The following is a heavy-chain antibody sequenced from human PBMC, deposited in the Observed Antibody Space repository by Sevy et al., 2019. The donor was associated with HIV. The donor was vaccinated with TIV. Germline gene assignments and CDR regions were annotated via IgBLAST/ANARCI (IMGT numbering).Heavy chain of an antibody. CDR1: GFTFSTYT. J-gene: IGHJ4*02. CDR2: ISSSGTI. Sequence: GGSLRLSCAASGFTFSTYTMNWVRQAPGKGLEWVSYISSSGTIYYADSVKGQFTISRDNAKNSLYLQMNSLRDEDTAVYYCAREAGVGPYYFDSWDQGTLVTVSS. D-gene: IGHD3-16*01. CDR3: AREAGVGPYYFDS. V-gene: IGHV3-48*02.